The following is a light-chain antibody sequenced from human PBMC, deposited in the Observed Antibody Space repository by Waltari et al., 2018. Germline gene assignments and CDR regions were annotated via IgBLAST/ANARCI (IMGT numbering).Light chain of an antibody. CDR3: QSADSSGTYPVV. CDR2: IDS. CDR1: ALPKQY. J-gene: IGLJ2*01. V-gene: IGLV3-25*03. Sequence: SYELTQPPSVSVSPGQTARITCSGDALPKQYAYWYQQKPGQAPVLVTSIDSERPSGIPVRFPGSSSGTTVTLTISGVQAEDEADYYCQSADSSGTYPVVFGGGTKLTVL.